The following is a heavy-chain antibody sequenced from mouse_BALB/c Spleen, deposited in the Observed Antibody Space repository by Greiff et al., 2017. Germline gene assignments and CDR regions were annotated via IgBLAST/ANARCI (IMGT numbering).Heavy chain of an antibody. D-gene: IGHD2-3*01. CDR3: ARDDGNYWYFDV. V-gene: IGHV1-63*02. Sequence: QVQLKESGAELVRPGTSVKISCKASGYTFTNYWLGWVKQRPGHGLEWIGDIYPGGGYTNYNEKFKGKATLTADTSSSTAYMQLSSLTSEDSAVYFCARDDGNYWYFDVWGAGTTVTVSS. CDR1: GYTFTNYW. CDR2: IYPGGGYT. J-gene: IGHJ1*01.